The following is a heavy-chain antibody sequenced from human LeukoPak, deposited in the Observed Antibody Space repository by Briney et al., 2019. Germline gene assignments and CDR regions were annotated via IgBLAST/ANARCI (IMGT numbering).Heavy chain of an antibody. Sequence: KPSETLSLTCTVSGGSISSSSYYWGWIRQPPGKGLEWIGSIYHSGSTNYNPSLKSRVTISVDKSKNQFSLKLSSVTAADTAVYYCARVGFGIVVVVAAAETDAFDIWGQGTMVTVSS. CDR1: GGSISSSSYY. CDR2: IYHSGST. J-gene: IGHJ3*02. CDR3: ARVGFGIVVVVAAAETDAFDI. V-gene: IGHV4-39*07. D-gene: IGHD2-15*01.